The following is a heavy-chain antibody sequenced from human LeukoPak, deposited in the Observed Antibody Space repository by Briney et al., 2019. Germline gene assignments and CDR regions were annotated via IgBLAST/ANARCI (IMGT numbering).Heavy chain of an antibody. D-gene: IGHD3-22*01. CDR1: GDSVSSNSTA. J-gene: IGHJ4*02. CDR2: TYYRSKWYN. CDR3: ARGPSGYDSSGYYPTALDY. V-gene: IGHV6-1*01. Sequence: PSQTLSLTCAISGDSVSSNSTAWNWIRQSPSRGLEWLGRTYYRSKWYNDYAVSVKSRITINPDTSKNQFSLQLNSVTPEDTAVYYCARGPSGYDSSGYYPTALDYWGQGTLVTVSS.